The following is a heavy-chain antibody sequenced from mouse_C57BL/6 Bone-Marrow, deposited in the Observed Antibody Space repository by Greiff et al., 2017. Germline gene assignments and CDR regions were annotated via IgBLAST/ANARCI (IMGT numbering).Heavy chain of an antibody. CDR1: GYSITSGYY. V-gene: IGHV3-6*01. CDR2: ISYDGSN. Sequence: EVKLEESGPGLVKPSQSLSLTCSVTGYSITSGYYWNWIRQFPGNKLEWMGYISYDGSNNYNPSLKNRISITRDTSMNQFFLKLNSVTTEDTATYYSAGSYAMDYWGQGTSVTVSS. J-gene: IGHJ4*01. CDR3: AGSYAMDY.